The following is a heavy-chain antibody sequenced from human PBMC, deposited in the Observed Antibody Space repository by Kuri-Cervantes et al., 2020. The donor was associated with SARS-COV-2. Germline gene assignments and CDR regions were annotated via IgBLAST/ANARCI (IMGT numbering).Heavy chain of an antibody. J-gene: IGHJ5*02. CDR2: IYHSGST. CDR3: ARGGTYYYDRSGFAWFDP. D-gene: IGHD3-22*01. Sequence: SETLSLTCTVSGGSISNYYWSWIRQPPGKGLEWIGYIYHSGSTNYNPSLNSRVTISIDTSKNQFALRLSTVTAADTAVYYCARGGTYYYDRSGFAWFDPWGQGTLVTVSS. CDR1: GGSISNYY. V-gene: IGHV4-59*01.